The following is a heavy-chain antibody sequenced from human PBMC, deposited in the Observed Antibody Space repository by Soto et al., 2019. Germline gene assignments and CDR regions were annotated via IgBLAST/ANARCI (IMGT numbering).Heavy chain of an antibody. CDR2: IIPIFGTA. V-gene: IGHV1-69*13. J-gene: IGHJ4*02. CDR1: GGTFSSYA. CDR3: ASPSRRNGGRPSLDY. Sequence: ASVKVSCKASGGTFSSYAISWVRQAPGQGLEWMGGIIPIFGTANYAQKFQGRVTITADESTSTAYMELSSLRSEDTAVYYCASPSRRNGGRPSLDYWGQGTLFTVSS. D-gene: IGHD2-2*01.